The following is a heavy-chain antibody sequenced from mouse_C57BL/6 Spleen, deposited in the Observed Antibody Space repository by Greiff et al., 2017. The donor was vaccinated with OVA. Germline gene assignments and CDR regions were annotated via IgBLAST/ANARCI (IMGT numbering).Heavy chain of an antibody. Sequence: EVKLMESGGGLVKPGGSLKLSCAASGFTFSDYGMHWVRQAPAKGLEWVAYISSGSSTIYYADTVKGRFTISRDNAKNTLFLQMTSLRSEDTAMYYCARDYDYDYWGQGTTLTVSS. V-gene: IGHV5-17*01. CDR3: ARDYDYDY. D-gene: IGHD2-4*01. CDR2: ISSGSSTI. CDR1: GFTFSDYG. J-gene: IGHJ2*01.